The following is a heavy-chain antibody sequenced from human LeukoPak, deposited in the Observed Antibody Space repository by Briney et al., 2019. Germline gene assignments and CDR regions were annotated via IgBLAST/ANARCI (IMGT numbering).Heavy chain of an antibody. CDR3: TRYRDGDYGMDV. D-gene: IGHD4-17*01. V-gene: IGHV4-59*10. CDR2: FSASGSP. J-gene: IGHJ6*02. CDR1: GGSVSSHS. Sequence: SETLSLTCSVSGGSVSSHSWSWIRQPAGKGLEWVGPFSASGSPNYNPSLKSRVTMSEDTSKNQLSLILTSVTAADTAVYYCTRYRDGDYGMDVWGQGTTVTVSS.